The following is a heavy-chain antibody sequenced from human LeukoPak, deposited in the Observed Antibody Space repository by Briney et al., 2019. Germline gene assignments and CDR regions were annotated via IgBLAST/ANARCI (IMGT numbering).Heavy chain of an antibody. CDR3: AIGHRGRAGDYLNWFDP. D-gene: IGHD4-17*01. Sequence: ASVKVSCKASGYTFTSYDINWVRQATGQGLEWMGWMNPNSGNTGYAQKFQGRVTITRNTSISTAYMELSSLRSEDTAVYYCAIGHRGRAGDYLNWFDPWGQGTLVTVSS. CDR1: GYTFTSYD. V-gene: IGHV1-8*03. J-gene: IGHJ5*02. CDR2: MNPNSGNT.